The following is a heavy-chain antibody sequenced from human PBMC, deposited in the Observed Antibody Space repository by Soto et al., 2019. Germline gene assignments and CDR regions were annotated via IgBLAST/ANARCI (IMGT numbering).Heavy chain of an antibody. V-gene: IGHV3-74*01. CDR3: ARGMYYYDSSVYYGPDGY. J-gene: IGHJ4*02. Sequence: GGSLRLSCAASGFTFSSYWMHWVRQAPGKGLVWVSRINSDGSSTSYADSVKGRFTISRDNAKNTLYLQMNSLRAEDTAVYYCARGMYYYDSSVYYGPDGYWGQGTLVTVSS. D-gene: IGHD3-22*01. CDR1: GFTFSSYW. CDR2: INSDGSST.